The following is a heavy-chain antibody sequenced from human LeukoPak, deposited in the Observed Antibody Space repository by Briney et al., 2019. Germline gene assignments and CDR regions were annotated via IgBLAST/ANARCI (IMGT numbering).Heavy chain of an antibody. D-gene: IGHD3-9*01. J-gene: IGHJ6*02. CDR2: IIPIFGTA. V-gene: IGHV1-69*13. Sequence: SVKVSCKASGGTFSSSAISWVRQAPGQGLEWMGGIIPIFGTANYAQKFQGRVTITADESTSTAYMELSSLRSEDTAVYYCASGGRYETCDWLLRGGYYCYGMDVWGQGTTVTVSS. CDR3: ASGGRYETCDWLLRGGYYCYGMDV. CDR1: GGTFSSSA.